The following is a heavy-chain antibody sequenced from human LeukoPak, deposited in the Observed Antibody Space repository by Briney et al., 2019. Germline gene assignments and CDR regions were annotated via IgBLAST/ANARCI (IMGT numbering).Heavy chain of an antibody. CDR1: GGSISSSSYY. J-gene: IGHJ4*02. V-gene: IGHV4-61*02. CDR2: IYSSGST. D-gene: IGHD6-19*01. CDR3: ARDPSFSSGWFDY. Sequence: PSETLSLTCTVSGGSISSSSYYWSWVRQPAGKGLEWIGRIYSSGSTSYNPSLKSRVTMSVDTSKNQFSLKLTSVTAADTAVYYCARDPSFSSGWFDYWGQGTLVTVSS.